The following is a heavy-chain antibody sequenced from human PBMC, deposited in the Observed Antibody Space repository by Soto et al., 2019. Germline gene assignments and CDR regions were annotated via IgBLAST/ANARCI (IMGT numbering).Heavy chain of an antibody. CDR2: IGSDGGT. Sequence: GGSLRLSCAASGFAFSNYDMHWVRQATGKGLEWVSAIGSDGGTYYLGSVKGRFTISRDNAKNTVYLQMNNLRVGDTAVYYCGRNAIFVRGVPDEYWGQGTPVTVSS. D-gene: IGHD3-10*02. CDR3: GRNAIFVRGVPDEY. CDR1: GFAFSNYD. V-gene: IGHV3-13*01. J-gene: IGHJ4*02.